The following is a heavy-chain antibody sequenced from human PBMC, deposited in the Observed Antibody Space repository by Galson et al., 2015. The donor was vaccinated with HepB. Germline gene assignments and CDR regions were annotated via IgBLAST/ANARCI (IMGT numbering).Heavy chain of an antibody. J-gene: IGHJ3*02. Sequence: LRLSCAASGFTVSSNYMSWIRQPAGKGLEWIGRIYTSGSTNYNPSLKSRVTISVDTSKNQFSLKLSSVTAADTAVYYCARGKRTMIVVVDAFDIWGQGTMVTVSS. V-gene: IGHV4-4*07. CDR2: IYTSGST. CDR1: GFTVSSNY. D-gene: IGHD3-22*01. CDR3: ARGKRTMIVVVDAFDI.